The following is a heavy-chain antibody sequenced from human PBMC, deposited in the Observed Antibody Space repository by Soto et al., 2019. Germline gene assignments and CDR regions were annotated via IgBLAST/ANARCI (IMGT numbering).Heavy chain of an antibody. V-gene: IGHV1-69*10. CDR3: ARDQMTTVTINDYYGMDV. CDR1: GDTFSTYS. D-gene: IGHD4-17*01. J-gene: IGHJ6*02. Sequence: SVKVSCKVSGDTFSTYSISWVRQAPGQGLEWLGGIIPILGIPSYAQRFQDRVTITADKSTSTAYMELSSLRSEDTAVYYCARDQMTTVTINDYYGMDVWGQGTTLTVSS. CDR2: IIPILGIP.